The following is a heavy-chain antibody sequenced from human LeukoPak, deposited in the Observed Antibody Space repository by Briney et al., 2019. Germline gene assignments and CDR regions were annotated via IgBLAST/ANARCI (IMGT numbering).Heavy chain of an antibody. CDR2: IRYDGSNK. CDR3: AEASSYDFWSGYLDY. CDR1: GFTFSSYG. J-gene: IGHJ4*02. D-gene: IGHD3-3*01. V-gene: IGHV3-30*02. Sequence: GGSLRLSCAASGFTFSSYGMHWVHQAPGKGLEWVAFIRYDGSNKYYADSVKGRFTISRDNSKNTLYLQMNSLRAEDTAVYYCAEASSYDFWSGYLDYWGQGTLVAVSS.